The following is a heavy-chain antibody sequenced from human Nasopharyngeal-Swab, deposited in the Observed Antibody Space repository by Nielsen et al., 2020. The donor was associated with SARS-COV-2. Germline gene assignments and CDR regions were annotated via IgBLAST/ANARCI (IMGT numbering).Heavy chain of an antibody. CDR3: ARDSATGIAGATGIDF. V-gene: IGHV3-21*01. Sequence: WIRQPPGKGLEWVSSISSSSSYIYYADSVKGRFTISRDNSKNILFLQMNSLRAEDTAVYFCARDSATGIAGATGIDFWGQGILVTVSS. D-gene: IGHD1-26*01. J-gene: IGHJ4*02. CDR2: ISSSSSYI.